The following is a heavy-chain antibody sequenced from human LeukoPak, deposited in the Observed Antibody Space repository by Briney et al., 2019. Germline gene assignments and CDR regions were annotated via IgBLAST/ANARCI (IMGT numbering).Heavy chain of an antibody. CDR1: LLTLLNYR. Sequence: GRALLLSCSAHLLTLLNYRMHSIRQTPGKGLERDPLISYDQKIKYYVYSVQGRLPLSRDRSKHTLYLQMNSLRVGDTDIYYCVTDFRYLTMTPTLGYWGQGTLVTVSS. J-gene: IGHJ4*02. CDR3: VTDFRYLTMTPTLGY. CDR2: ISYDQKIK. V-gene: IGHV3-30*03. D-gene: IGHD3-22*01.